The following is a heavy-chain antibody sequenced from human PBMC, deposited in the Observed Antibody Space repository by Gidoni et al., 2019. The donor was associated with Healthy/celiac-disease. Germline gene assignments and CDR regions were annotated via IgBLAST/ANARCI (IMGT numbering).Heavy chain of an antibody. Sequence: EVQLLESGGGLVQPGGSLRLSCAASGVTFSSYAMSWVRQAPGKGLEWVSAIGSGGTTYFADSVKGRFTISRDNSKNTMYLQLNSLRAEDTAVYYCARDSGGDDGWFDPWGQGTLVTVSS. D-gene: IGHD2-21*01. CDR3: ARDSGGDDGWFDP. V-gene: IGHV3-23*01. CDR1: GVTFSSYA. J-gene: IGHJ5*02. CDR2: IGSGGTT.